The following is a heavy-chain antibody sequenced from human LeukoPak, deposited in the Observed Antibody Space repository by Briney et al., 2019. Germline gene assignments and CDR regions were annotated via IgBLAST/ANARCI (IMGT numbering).Heavy chain of an antibody. CDR1: GFTFSTYA. Sequence: GGSLRLSCAASGFTFSTYAMSWVRQAPGKGLKWVSEMSGSGASTYYADSVKGRFTISRDNSKNSLYLQMNSLRAEDTALYYCAKSRKGYDILTGYYDGAFDIWGQGTMVTVSS. V-gene: IGHV3-23*01. D-gene: IGHD3-9*01. CDR3: AKSRKGYDILTGYYDGAFDI. J-gene: IGHJ3*02. CDR2: MSGSGAST.